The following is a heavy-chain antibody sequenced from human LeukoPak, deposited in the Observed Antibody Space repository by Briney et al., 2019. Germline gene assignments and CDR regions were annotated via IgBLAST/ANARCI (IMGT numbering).Heavy chain of an antibody. CDR2: IYPGDSDP. CDR1: GYNFTNYL. Sequence: GESLKISCKGSGYNFTNYLITWVRQMPGKGLDWMGFIYPGDSDPRYSPSFQGHVTISADKSISTAYLQWNSLKASDTAMYYCARSKSKPSLDYWGPGTLVTVSS. V-gene: IGHV5-51*01. J-gene: IGHJ4*02. D-gene: IGHD4-11*01. CDR3: ARSKSKPSLDY.